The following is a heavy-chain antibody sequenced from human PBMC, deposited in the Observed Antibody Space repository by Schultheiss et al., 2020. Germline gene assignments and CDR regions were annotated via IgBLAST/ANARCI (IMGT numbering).Heavy chain of an antibody. CDR2: ISSSGSTI. V-gene: IGHV3-48*04. Sequence: GGSLRLSCAASGFTFSSYGMNWVRQAPGKGLEWVSYISSSGSTIYYADSVKGRFTISRDNAKNSLYLQMNSLRAEDTAVYYCARGSGQQLTIGAFDIWGQGTMVTVSS. CDR1: GFTFSSYG. CDR3: ARGSGQQLTIGAFDI. D-gene: IGHD6-13*01. J-gene: IGHJ3*02.